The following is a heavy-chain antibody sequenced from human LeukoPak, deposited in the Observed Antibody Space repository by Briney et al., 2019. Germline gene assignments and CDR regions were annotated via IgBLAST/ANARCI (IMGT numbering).Heavy chain of an antibody. CDR2: INHSGST. J-gene: IGHJ4*02. CDR3: ARGRPTGTTLEVEFDY. V-gene: IGHV4-34*01. Sequence: TSETLSLTCAVYGGSFSGYYWSWIRQPPGKGLEWIGEINHSGSTNYNPSLKSRVTMSVDTSKNQFSLKLSSVTAADTAVYYCARGRPTGTTLEVEFDYWGQGTLVTVSS. CDR1: GGSFSGYY. D-gene: IGHD1-7*01.